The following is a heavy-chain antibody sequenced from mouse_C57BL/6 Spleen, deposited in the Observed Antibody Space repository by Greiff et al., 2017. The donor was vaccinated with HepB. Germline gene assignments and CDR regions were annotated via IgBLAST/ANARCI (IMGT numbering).Heavy chain of an antibody. CDR1: GYTFTSYW. V-gene: IGHV1-69*01. CDR2: IDPSDSYT. J-gene: IGHJ2*01. CDR3: ARGDFDY. Sequence: QVQLQQPGAELVMPGASVKLSCKASGYTFTSYWMHWVKQRPGQGLEWIGAIDPSDSYTNYNQKFKGKSTLTVDKSSSTAYMQLSSLTSEDSAVYYCARGDFDYWAKAPLSQSPQ.